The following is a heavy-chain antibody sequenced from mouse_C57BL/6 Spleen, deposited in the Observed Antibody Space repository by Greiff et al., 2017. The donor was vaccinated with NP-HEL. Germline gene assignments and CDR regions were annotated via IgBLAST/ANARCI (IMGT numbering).Heavy chain of an antibody. D-gene: IGHD3-2*02. V-gene: IGHV1-69*01. CDR3: ARRDSSGYDYFDY. CDR2: IDPSDSYT. CDR1: GYTFTSYW. Sequence: QVHVKQPGAELVMPGASVKLSCKASGYTFTSYWMHWVKQRPGQGLEWIGEIDPSDSYTNYNQKFKGKSTLTVDKSSSTAYMQLSSLTSEDSAVYYCARRDSSGYDYFDYWGQGTTLTVSS. J-gene: IGHJ2*01.